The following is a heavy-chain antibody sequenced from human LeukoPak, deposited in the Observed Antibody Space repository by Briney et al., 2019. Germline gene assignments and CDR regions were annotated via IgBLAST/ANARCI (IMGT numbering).Heavy chain of an antibody. CDR2: MKQDGSDK. CDR3: ARPGYTAAYDL. V-gene: IGHV3-7*01. Sequence: GGSLRLSCAASGFTFSTHWMSWVRQAPGKGLEWVANMKQDGSDKYYVDSVKGRFTISRDNAKNSLYLQMNSLRAEDTAVYYCARPGYTAAYDLWGQGTMVTVSS. J-gene: IGHJ3*01. CDR1: GFTFSTHW. D-gene: IGHD3-9*01.